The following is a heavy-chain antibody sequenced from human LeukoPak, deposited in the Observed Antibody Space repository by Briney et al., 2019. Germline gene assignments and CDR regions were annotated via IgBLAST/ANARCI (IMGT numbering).Heavy chain of an antibody. D-gene: IGHD1-26*01. Sequence: ARSLRPSCAASGFTLSSYAMSWVRQAPGKGLEWVSGISGSGGRTYYADFVKGRFTISRDNSKNTLYLQMNSLRAEDTAVYYCAKDLRGSYCTSYFDYWGQGTLVTVSS. J-gene: IGHJ4*02. CDR2: ISGSGGRT. CDR1: GFTLSSYA. V-gene: IGHV3-23*01. CDR3: AKDLRGSYCTSYFDY.